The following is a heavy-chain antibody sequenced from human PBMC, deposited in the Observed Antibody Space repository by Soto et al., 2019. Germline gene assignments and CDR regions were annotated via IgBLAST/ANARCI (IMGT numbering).Heavy chain of an antibody. CDR3: TALESHYYYHNFDV. CDR2: IKMKSEGATT. CDR1: GFTFSNAW. Sequence: EAQLGESGGGLVTPGGSLRLSCEASGFTFSNAWMNWVRQAPGKGLEWVGLIKMKSEGATTHYAAPVNGRLTISSDDSTKILYQQLSSLKTDDTAVYYCTALESHYYYHNFDVWGQGTIVAVSS. J-gene: IGHJ6*03. V-gene: IGHV3-15*07.